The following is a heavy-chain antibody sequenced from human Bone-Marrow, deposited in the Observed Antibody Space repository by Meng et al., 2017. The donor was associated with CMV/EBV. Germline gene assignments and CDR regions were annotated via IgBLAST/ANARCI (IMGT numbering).Heavy chain of an antibody. V-gene: IGHV3-30*04. Sequence: GGSLRLSCAASGFTFSSYAMHWVRQAPGKGLEWVAVISYDGSNKYYADSVKGRFTISRDNSKNTLYLQMSSLRPEDTAVYYCASRTAAGSIYYYYGMDVWGQGTTVTVSS. CDR1: GFTFSSYA. J-gene: IGHJ6*02. CDR3: ASRTAAGSIYYYYGMDV. CDR2: ISYDGSNK. D-gene: IGHD6-13*01.